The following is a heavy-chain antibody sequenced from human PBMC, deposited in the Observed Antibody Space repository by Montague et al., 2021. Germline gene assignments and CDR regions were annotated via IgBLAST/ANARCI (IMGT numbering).Heavy chain of an antibody. CDR3: ARNGARGWYFDN. J-gene: IGHJ2*01. D-gene: IGHD4/OR15-4a*01. V-gene: IGHV4-4*02. Sequence: SETLSLTCVISGGSIYGLSWCSLVRQSPGKPLGWVGVSSPDSTTNYPSPFRRRALVSASNSKNEFTLTLTSMSVAATAVYYCARNGARGWYFDNWGRGSLVPVST. CDR1: GGSIYGLSW. CDR2: SSPDSTT.